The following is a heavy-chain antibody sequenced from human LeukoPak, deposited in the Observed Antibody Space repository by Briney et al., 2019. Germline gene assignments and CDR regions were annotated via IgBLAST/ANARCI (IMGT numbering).Heavy chain of an antibody. Sequence: SVKVSCKASGGTLSSYAISWVRQAPGQGLEWMGGIIPIFGTANYAQKFQGRVTITTDESTSTAYMELSSLRSEDTAVYYCARDVAYCSSTSCHYYFDYWGQGTLVTVSS. CDR3: ARDVAYCSSTSCHYYFDY. V-gene: IGHV1-69*05. D-gene: IGHD2-2*01. J-gene: IGHJ4*02. CDR1: GGTLSSYA. CDR2: IIPIFGTA.